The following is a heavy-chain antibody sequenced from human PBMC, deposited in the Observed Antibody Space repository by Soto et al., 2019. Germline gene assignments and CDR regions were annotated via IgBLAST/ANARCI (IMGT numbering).Heavy chain of an antibody. D-gene: IGHD4-17*01. V-gene: IGHV1-58*01. Sequence: ASVNVSCKSSGFTFTSSSVQWVRQARGQRLEWIGWIVVGSGNTNYAQKFQERVTITRDMSTSTAYMELSSLRSEDTAVYYCAAGIGAPVAFDIWGQGTMVTVSS. CDR1: GFTFTSSS. J-gene: IGHJ3*02. CDR3: AAGIGAPVAFDI. CDR2: IVVGSGNT.